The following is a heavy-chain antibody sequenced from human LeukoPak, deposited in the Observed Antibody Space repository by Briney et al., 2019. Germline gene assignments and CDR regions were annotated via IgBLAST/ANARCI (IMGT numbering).Heavy chain of an antibody. CDR2: IIHILGSP. CDR3: ARVMDSSGWYSDY. D-gene: IGHD6-19*01. V-gene: IGHV1-69*11. Sequence: SVKVSCKLSGDTLTNYGISWVRQAPGQGLEWMGRIIHILGSPKYVQKFQGRVTMTTDESTSTAYMELSSLTSADTAVYYCARVMDSSGWYSDYWGQGTLVTVSS. J-gene: IGHJ4*02. CDR1: GDTLTNYG.